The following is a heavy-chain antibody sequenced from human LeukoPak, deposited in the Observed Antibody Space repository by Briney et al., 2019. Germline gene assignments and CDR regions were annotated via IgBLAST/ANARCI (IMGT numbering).Heavy chain of an antibody. D-gene: IGHD3-10*01. J-gene: IGHJ4*02. Sequence: GESLKISCKGSGYSFSSYWIGWVRQKPGKGLEWMGFIYPGESDTRYSPSFQGQVTISADKSISTAYLQWRSLKASDTAMYCCARNRGDNTFDYWGQGILVTVSS. V-gene: IGHV5-51*01. CDR2: IYPGESDT. CDR1: GYSFSSYW. CDR3: ARNRGDNTFDY.